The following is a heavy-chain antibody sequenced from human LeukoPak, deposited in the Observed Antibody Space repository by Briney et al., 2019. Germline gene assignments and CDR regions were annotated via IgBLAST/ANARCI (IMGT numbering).Heavy chain of an antibody. J-gene: IGHJ4*02. D-gene: IGHD6-13*01. V-gene: IGHV3-9*03. CDR3: AKAQQLDDGGFDY. CDR2: ISWNSGSI. Sequence: GGSLRLSCAASGFTFDDYALHWVRQAPGKGLEWVSGISWNSGSIGYADSVKGRFTISRDNAKNSLYLQMNSLRAEDMALYYCAKAQQLDDGGFDYWGQGTLVTVSS. CDR1: GFTFDDYA.